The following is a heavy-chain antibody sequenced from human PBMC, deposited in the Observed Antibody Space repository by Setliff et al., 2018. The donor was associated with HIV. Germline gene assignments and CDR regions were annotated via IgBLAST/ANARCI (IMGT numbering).Heavy chain of an antibody. V-gene: IGHV4-4*07. CDR2: IYTSGST. J-gene: IGHJ6*03. CDR1: GGSISSYY. D-gene: IGHD1-26*01. CDR3: ARESGSGSYYDYYYYYMGV. Sequence: KTSETLSLTCTVSGGSISSYYWSWIRQPAGKGLEWIGRIYTSGSTNYNPSLKSRVTMSVDTSKNQFSLRLSSVTAADTAVYYCARESGSGSYYDYYYYYMGVWGKGTTVTVS.